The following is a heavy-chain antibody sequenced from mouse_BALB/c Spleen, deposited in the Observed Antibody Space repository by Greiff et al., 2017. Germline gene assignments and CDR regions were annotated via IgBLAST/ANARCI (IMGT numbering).Heavy chain of an antibody. D-gene: IGHD2-1*01. J-gene: IGHJ3*01. CDR2: INPYNGGT. V-gene: IGHV1-26*01. Sequence: LVEPGASMKISCKASGYSFTGYTMNWVKQSHGKNLEWIGLINPYNGGTSYNQKFKGKATLTVDKSSSTAYMELLSLTSEDSAVYYCAGGNYARAWFAYWGQGTLVTVSA. CDR3: AGGNYARAWFAY. CDR1: GYSFTGYT.